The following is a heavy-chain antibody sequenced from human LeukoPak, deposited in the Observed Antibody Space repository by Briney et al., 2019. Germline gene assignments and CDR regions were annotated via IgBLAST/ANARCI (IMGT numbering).Heavy chain of an antibody. CDR1: GFTFGDYA. CDR3: TSPSIDDFWSGYYTGVEDA. Sequence: HPGGSLRLSCTASGFTFGDYAMSWSRQAPGKGLEWVGFIRSKAYGGTTEYAASVKGRFTISRDDSKSIAYLQMNSLKTEDTAVYYCTSPSIDDFWSGYYTGVEDAWGQGTLVTVSS. J-gene: IGHJ5*02. V-gene: IGHV3-49*03. D-gene: IGHD3-3*01. CDR2: IRSKAYGGTT.